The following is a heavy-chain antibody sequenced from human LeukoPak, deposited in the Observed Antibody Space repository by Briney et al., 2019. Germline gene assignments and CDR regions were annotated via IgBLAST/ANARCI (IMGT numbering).Heavy chain of an antibody. CDR2: IYYSGST. CDR3: ARSLVVGATYPYH. V-gene: IGHV4-39*07. CDR1: GGSISSSSYH. D-gene: IGHD1-26*01. J-gene: IGHJ5*02. Sequence: SETLSLTCTVSGGSISSSSYHWGWIRQPPGKGLEWIGSIYYSGSTYYNPSLKSRVTISVDTSKNQFSLKLSSVTAADTAVYYCARSLVVGATYPYHWGQGTLVTVSS.